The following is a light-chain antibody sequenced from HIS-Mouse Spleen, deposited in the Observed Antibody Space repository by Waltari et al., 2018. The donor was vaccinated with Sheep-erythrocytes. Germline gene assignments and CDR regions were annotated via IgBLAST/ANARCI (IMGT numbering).Light chain of an antibody. V-gene: IGLV3-1*01. CDR3: QSYDSSLSGSV. CDR2: QDS. J-gene: IGLJ2*01. Sequence: SYELTQPPSVSVSPGQTASITCSGDKLGDKYAYWYQQKPGQSPVLVIYQDSKRPSGIPERFSGSNSGNTATLTISGTQAMDEADYYCQSYDSSLSGSVFGGGTKLTVL. CDR1: KLGDKY.